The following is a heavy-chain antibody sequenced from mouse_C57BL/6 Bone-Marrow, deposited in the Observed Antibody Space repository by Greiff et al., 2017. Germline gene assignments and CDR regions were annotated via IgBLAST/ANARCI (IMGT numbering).Heavy chain of an antibody. CDR1: GFTFSNYW. V-gene: IGHV6-3*01. CDR3: TVGYDYMYYFDY. J-gene: IGHJ2*01. D-gene: IGHD2-4*01. Sequence: EVMLVESGGGLVQPGGSMKLSCVASGFTFSNYWMNWVRQSPEQGLEWVAQIRLKADNYATHYAESVKGRFTISRDDSKSSVYLQMNNLRAEDTGIYYCTVGYDYMYYFDYWGQGTTLTVSS. CDR2: IRLKADNYAT.